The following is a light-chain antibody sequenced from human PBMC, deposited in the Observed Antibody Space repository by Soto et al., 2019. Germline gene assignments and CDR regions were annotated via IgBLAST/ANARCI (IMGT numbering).Light chain of an antibody. CDR2: AAS. J-gene: IGKJ4*01. Sequence: IQLTQSPSSLSASVGDRVTITCRASQGIGSYLAWYQQKPGEAPKLLIFAASTLQSGVPSRFSGSGSRTDFTLTISSLQAEDFATYYCQQLSTYPSTFGGGTKVDIK. CDR3: QQLSTYPST. CDR1: QGIGSY. V-gene: IGKV1-9*01.